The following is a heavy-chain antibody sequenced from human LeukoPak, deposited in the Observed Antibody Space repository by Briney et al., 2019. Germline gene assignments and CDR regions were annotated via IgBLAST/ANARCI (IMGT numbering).Heavy chain of an antibody. CDR1: GGSICSYY. J-gene: IGHJ4*02. D-gene: IGHD6-13*01. Sequence: AETLSLTCIVSGGSICSYYWRLIPQAPGKGLEWIGYIYYSGSTNYNPALKSRVTISVDTSYNQFSLELSSVTAADTAVYYCATLETRGIVGDGAYWGQGTLVTVSS. CDR2: IYYSGST. V-gene: IGHV4-59*01. CDR3: ATLETRGIVGDGAY.